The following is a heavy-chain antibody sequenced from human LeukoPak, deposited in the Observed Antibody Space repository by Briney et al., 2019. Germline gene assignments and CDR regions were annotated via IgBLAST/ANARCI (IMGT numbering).Heavy chain of an antibody. V-gene: IGHV3-23*01. J-gene: IGHJ4*02. CDR3: AKDLAVGELALNYFDY. CDR1: GFIFSDYY. CDR2: ISGSGGST. Sequence: GGSLRLSCAASGFIFSDYYMSWIRQAPGKGLEWVSSISGSGGSTYYADSVKGRFTISRDNSKNTLYLQMNSLRAEDTAVYYCAKDLAVGELALNYFDYWGQGTLVTVSS. D-gene: IGHD3-10*01.